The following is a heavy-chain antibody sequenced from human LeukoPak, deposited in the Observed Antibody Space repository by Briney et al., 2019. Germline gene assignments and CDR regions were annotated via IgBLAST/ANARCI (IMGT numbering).Heavy chain of an antibody. Sequence: ASVKVSCKASGYTFTSYAMHWVRQAPGQRLEWMGWINAGNGNTKYSQKFQGRVTITRDTSASTAYMELSSLRFEDTAVYYCARDRGSSWREFDYWGQGTLVTVSS. J-gene: IGHJ4*02. V-gene: IGHV1-3*01. CDR1: GYTFTSYA. CDR2: INAGNGNT. CDR3: ARDRGSSWREFDY. D-gene: IGHD6-13*01.